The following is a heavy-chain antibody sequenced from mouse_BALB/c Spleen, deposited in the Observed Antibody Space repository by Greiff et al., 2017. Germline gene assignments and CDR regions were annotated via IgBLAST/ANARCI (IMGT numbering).Heavy chain of an antibody. CDR1: GFTFSDYY. J-gene: IGHJ3*01. Sequence: EVMLVESGGGLVKPGGSLKLSCAASGFTFSDYYMYWVRQTPEKRLEWVATISDGGSYTYYPDSVKGRFTISRDNAKNNLYLQMSSLKSEDTAMYYCARDGYGNRAWFAYWGQGTLVTVSA. CDR3: ARDGYGNRAWFAY. CDR2: ISDGGSYT. D-gene: IGHD2-10*02. V-gene: IGHV5-4*02.